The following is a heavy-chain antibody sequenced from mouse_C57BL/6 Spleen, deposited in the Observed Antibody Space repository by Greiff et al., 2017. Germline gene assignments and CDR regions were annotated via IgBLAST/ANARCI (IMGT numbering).Heavy chain of an antibody. CDR1: GYTFTSYW. J-gene: IGHJ2*01. D-gene: IGHD3-2*02. V-gene: IGHV1-72*01. CDR3: ARETAQATFDY. CDR2: IDPNRGGT. Sequence: VQLQQPGAELVKPGASVKLSCKASGYTFTSYWMHWVKQRPGRGLEWIGRIDPNRGGTKYNEKFKSKATLTVDKPSSTADMQLSSLTSEDSAVYYCARETAQATFDYWGQGTTLTVSS.